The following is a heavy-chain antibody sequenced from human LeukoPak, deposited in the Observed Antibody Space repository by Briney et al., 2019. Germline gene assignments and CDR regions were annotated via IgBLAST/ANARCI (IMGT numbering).Heavy chain of an antibody. Sequence: GGSLRLSCAASGFTFSSYAMHWVRQAPGKGLEWVANIKQDGSEKYYVDSVKGRFTISRDNAKNSLYLQMNSLRAEDTAVYYCARRAASYYYGMDVWGQGTTVTVSS. J-gene: IGHJ6*02. V-gene: IGHV3-7*01. CDR2: IKQDGSEK. CDR3: ARRAASYYYGMDV. CDR1: GFTFSSYA. D-gene: IGHD6-13*01.